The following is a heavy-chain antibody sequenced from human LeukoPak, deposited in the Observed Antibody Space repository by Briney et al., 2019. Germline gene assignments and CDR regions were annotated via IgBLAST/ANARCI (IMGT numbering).Heavy chain of an antibody. CDR2: IRYDGSDK. V-gene: IGHV3-30*02. CDR1: GFTFSSYG. J-gene: IGHJ5*02. D-gene: IGHD2-2*01. Sequence: PGGSLRLSCAASGFTFSSYGMHWVRQAPGKGLEWVAFIRYDGSDKYYADSVKGRFTISRDNSKSTLYLQMNSLRAEDTAVYYCAKIPTGLSSTSPWGQGTLVTVSS. CDR3: AKIPTGLSSTSP.